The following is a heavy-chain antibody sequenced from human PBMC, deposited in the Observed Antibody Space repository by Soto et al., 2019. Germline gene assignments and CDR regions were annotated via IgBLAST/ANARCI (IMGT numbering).Heavy chain of an antibody. J-gene: IGHJ6*02. CDR3: ARDSSSWDYYYGMDV. CDR2: IYSGGST. CDR1: GFTVSSNY. Sequence: LRLSCAASGFTVSSNYMSWVRQAPGKGLEWVSVIYSGGSTYYADSVKGRFTISRDNSKNTLYLQMNSLRAEDTAVYYCARDSSSWDYYYGMDVWGQGTTVTVSS. V-gene: IGHV3-53*01. D-gene: IGHD6-13*01.